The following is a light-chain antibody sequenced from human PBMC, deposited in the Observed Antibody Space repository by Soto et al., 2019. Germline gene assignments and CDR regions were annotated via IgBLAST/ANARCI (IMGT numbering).Light chain of an antibody. V-gene: IGKV3-15*01. CDR1: QTVYNN. CDR2: AVS. Sequence: EVVMTQSPATLSVSPGESVTLSCRASQTVYNNYLAWYQQKPGQAPRLLIYAVSARATGIPARFSGSGFGTEFTLIIIGLQSEDFAVYYCQQHTNWPITFGQGTRLEIK. CDR3: QQHTNWPIT. J-gene: IGKJ5*01.